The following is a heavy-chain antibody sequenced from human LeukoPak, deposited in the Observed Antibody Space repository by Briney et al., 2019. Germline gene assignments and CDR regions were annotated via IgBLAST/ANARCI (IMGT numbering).Heavy chain of an antibody. CDR3: ARPVRQWLVRDNWFDP. CDR2: IYHSGST. D-gene: IGHD6-19*01. Sequence: SETLSLTCAVSGVAISRGGYAWNWIRQPPGKGLEWIAYIYHSGSTNYNPSLKSRVTISVDTSKNQFSLKLSSVTAADTAVYCCARPVRQWLVRDNWFDPWGQGTLVTVSS. V-gene: IGHV4-30-2*01. CDR1: GVAISRGGYA. J-gene: IGHJ5*02.